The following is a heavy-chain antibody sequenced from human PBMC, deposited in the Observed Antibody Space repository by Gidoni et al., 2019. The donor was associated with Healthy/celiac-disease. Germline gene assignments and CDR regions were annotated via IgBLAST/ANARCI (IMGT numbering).Heavy chain of an antibody. D-gene: IGHD3-3*01. CDR2: ISGSGGST. J-gene: IGHJ6*02. CDR3: AKCMEWLFTHGMDV. Sequence: EVKLLESGGGLVQPVGSLRLSCTASVFPFSNYAMSWVRQAPGKGLEWVSAISGSGGSTYYADSVKGRFTISRDNSKNTLYLQMNSLRAEDTAVYYCAKCMEWLFTHGMDVWGQGTTVTVSS. CDR1: VFPFSNYA. V-gene: IGHV3-23*01.